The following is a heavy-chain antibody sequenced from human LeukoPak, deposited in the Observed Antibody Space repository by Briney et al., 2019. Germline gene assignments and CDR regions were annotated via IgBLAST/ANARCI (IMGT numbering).Heavy chain of an antibody. CDR3: VKFWRDGYNLYFFDY. D-gene: IGHD5-24*01. CDR1: GFTFSSYA. CDR2: ISYSGGST. V-gene: IGHV3-23*01. J-gene: IGHJ4*02. Sequence: PGGSLRLSCAASGFTFSSYAMSGVRQAPGKGLEWVSGISYSGGSTYYADSVKGRFTISRDNSKNTLYLQMNSLRAEDTALYYCVKFWRDGYNLYFFDYWGQGTLVTVSS.